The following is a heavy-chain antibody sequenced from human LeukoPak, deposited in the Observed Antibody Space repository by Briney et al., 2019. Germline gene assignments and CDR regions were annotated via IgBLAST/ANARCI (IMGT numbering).Heavy chain of an antibody. V-gene: IGHV1-2*02. Sequence: ASVKVSCKASGYTFTSYGISWVRQAPGQGLEWMGWINPNSGGTNYAQKFQGRVTMTRDTSISTAYMELSRLRSDDTAVYYCARDEPAPDYWGQGTLVTVSS. CDR2: INPNSGGT. J-gene: IGHJ4*02. CDR1: GYTFTSYG. CDR3: ARDEPAPDY.